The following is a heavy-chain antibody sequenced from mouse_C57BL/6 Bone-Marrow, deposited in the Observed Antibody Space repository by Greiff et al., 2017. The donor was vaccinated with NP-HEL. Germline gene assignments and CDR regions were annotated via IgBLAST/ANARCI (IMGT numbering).Heavy chain of an antibody. J-gene: IGHJ3*01. D-gene: IGHD4-1*01. V-gene: IGHV1-69*01. Sequence: QVQLQQPGAELVMPGASVKLSCKASGYTFTSYWMHWVKQRPGQGLEWIGEIDPSDSYTNCNQKFKGKSTLTVDKSSSTAYMQLSSLTSEDSAVYYCAREGTVAWFAYWGQGTLVTVSA. CDR3: AREGTVAWFAY. CDR2: IDPSDSYT. CDR1: GYTFTSYW.